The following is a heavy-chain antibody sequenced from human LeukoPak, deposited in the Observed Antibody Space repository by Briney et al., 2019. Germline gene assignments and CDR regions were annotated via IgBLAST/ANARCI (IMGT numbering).Heavy chain of an antibody. D-gene: IGHD2-2*01. J-gene: IGHJ6*03. CDR1: GFTFSSYA. CDR2: ISGSGGST. CDR3: ARVRGSGFCSGSSCAKDPGYYYYMDV. V-gene: IGHV3-23*01. Sequence: PGGSLRLSCAASGFTFSSYAMSWVRQAPGKGLEWVSAISGSGGSTYYADSVKGRFTISRDNSKNTLYLQMNSLRAEDTAVYYCARVRGSGFCSGSSCAKDPGYYYYMDVWGKGTTVTVSS.